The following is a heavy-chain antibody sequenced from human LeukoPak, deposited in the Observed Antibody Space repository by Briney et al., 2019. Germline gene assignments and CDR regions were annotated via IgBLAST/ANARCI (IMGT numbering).Heavy chain of an antibody. CDR3: ATDGYSSSSGHDY. Sequence: ASVKVSCKASGYTLTSYDINWVRQATGQGLEWMGWMNPNSGNTGYAQKFQGRVTMTEDTSTDTAYMELSSLRSEDTAVYYCATDGYSSSSGHDYWGQGTLVTVSS. CDR1: GYTLTSYD. D-gene: IGHD6-6*01. V-gene: IGHV1-8*02. CDR2: MNPNSGNT. J-gene: IGHJ4*02.